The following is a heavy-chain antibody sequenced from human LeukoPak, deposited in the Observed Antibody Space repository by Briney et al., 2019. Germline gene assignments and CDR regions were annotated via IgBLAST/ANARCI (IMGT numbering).Heavy chain of an antibody. J-gene: IGHJ6*03. D-gene: IGHD5-12*01. V-gene: IGHV3-30*02. Sequence: GGSLRLSCAASGFTFSGYWMMWVRQAPGKGLEWVAFVRYDSTKKYYADSVKGRFTISRDNFKNTLDLQMNSLRPEDTAVYHCAKDEATIGYSYYYMDVWGKGTMVTISS. CDR3: AKDEATIGYSYYYMDV. CDR1: GFTFSGYW. CDR2: VRYDSTKK.